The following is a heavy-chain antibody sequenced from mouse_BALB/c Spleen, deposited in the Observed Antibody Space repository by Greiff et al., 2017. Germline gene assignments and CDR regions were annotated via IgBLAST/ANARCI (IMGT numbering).Heavy chain of an antibody. J-gene: IGHJ2*01. CDR2: ISSGGST. Sequence: DVQLVESGGGLVKPGGSLKLSCAASGFTFSSYAMSWVRQTPEKRLEWVASISSGGSTYYPDSVKGRFTISRDNARNILYLQMSSLRSEDTAMYYCARVPITTVVAHYFDYWGQGTTLTVSS. D-gene: IGHD1-1*01. CDR3: ARVPITTVVAHYFDY. V-gene: IGHV5-6-5*01. CDR1: GFTFSSYA.